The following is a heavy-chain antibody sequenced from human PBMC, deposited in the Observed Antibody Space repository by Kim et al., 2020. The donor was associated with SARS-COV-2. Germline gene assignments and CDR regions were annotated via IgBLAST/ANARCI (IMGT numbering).Heavy chain of an antibody. V-gene: IGHV3-23*01. CDR2: ISGSGGST. CDR1: GFTFSSYA. Sequence: GGSLRLSCAASGFTFSSYAMSWVRQAPGKGLEWVSAISGSGGSTYYADSVKGRFTISRDNSKNTLYLQMNSLRAEDTAVYYCVQGLYRVTIFGVVIIHLDYWGQGTLVTVSS. D-gene: IGHD3-3*01. J-gene: IGHJ4*02. CDR3: VQGLYRVTIFGVVIIHLDY.